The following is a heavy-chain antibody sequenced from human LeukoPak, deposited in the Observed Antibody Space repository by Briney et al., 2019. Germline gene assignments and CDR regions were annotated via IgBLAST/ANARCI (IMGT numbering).Heavy chain of an antibody. CDR3: ARWLGAIAWPYYFDY. J-gene: IGHJ4*02. CDR2: ISYDGSNK. V-gene: IGHV3-30*03. Sequence: GGSLRLSCAASGFTFSSYGMHWVRQAPGKGLEWVAVISYDGSNKYYVDSVKGRFTISRDNSKNTLYLQMNSLRAEDTAVYYCARWLGAIAWPYYFDYWGQGTLVTVSS. CDR1: GFTFSSYG. D-gene: IGHD3-16*02.